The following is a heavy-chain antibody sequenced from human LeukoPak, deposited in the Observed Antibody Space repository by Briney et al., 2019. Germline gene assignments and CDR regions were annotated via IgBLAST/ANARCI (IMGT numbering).Heavy chain of an antibody. CDR3: ARDPYYGDYVV. Sequence: GGSLRLSCAASGFTFSSYEMNWVRQAPGKGLEWVSYISSSGSTIYYADSVKGRFTISKDNAKNSLYLQMNSLRAEDTAVYYCARDPYYGDYVVWGQGTLVTVSS. D-gene: IGHD4-17*01. CDR2: ISSSGSTI. CDR1: GFTFSSYE. J-gene: IGHJ4*02. V-gene: IGHV3-48*03.